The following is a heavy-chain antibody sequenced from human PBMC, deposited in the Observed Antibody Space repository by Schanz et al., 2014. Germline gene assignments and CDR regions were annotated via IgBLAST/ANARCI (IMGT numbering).Heavy chain of an antibody. CDR1: GFTFSDYS. CDR3: ARLGRMGAFDI. D-gene: IGHD2-8*01. V-gene: IGHV3-21*01. CDR2: ISDSSSYI. J-gene: IGHJ3*02. Sequence: EVHLVESGGGLVKPGGSLRLSCGASGFTFSDYSMNWVRQAPGKGLEWVSSISDSSSYIYYADSVKGRFTISRDNAKKSLFLQMNSLRAEDTAVYYCARLGRMGAFDIWGQGTMVTVSS.